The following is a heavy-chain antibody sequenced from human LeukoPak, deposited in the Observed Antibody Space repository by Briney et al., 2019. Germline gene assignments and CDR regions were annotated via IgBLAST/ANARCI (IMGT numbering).Heavy chain of an antibody. J-gene: IGHJ4*02. CDR1: GGSISSYY. D-gene: IGHD6-19*01. Sequence: SETLSLTCTVSGGSISSYYWSWIRQPPGKGLEWIGYIYYSGSTNYNPSLKSRVTISVDTSKNQFSLKLSSVTAADTAVYYCARHGYGSGWYNIPPFDYWGQGTLVTVSS. V-gene: IGHV4-59*08. CDR3: ARHGYGSGWYNIPPFDY. CDR2: IYYSGST.